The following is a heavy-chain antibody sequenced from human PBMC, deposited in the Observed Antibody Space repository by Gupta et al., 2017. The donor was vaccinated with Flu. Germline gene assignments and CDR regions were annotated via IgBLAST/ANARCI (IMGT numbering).Heavy chain of an antibody. CDR2: IYPGDSDT. D-gene: IGHD3-9*01. V-gene: IGHV5-51*01. CDR3: ARRDCDFDCSQNWLDS. J-gene: IGHJ5*01. Sequence: WVRQMPGKGLEWMGIIYPGDSDTRYSPSFQGQVRISVDKSLNTAYLHWTRLKTSDTATYYCARRDCDFDCSQNWLDSWGQGTRVTVSS.